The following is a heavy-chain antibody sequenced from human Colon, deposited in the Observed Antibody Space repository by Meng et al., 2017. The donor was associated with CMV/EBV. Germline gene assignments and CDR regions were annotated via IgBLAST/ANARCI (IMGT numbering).Heavy chain of an antibody. CDR1: GYSFTDYA. Sequence: SGYSFTDYALHWVRQAPGQGLEWMGWINTDTGNPTYAQGFTGRFVFSLDTSVSTAYLQISSLKAEDTAVYYCARGGGEIYYGSGTCDYWGQGALVTVSS. CDR2: INTDTGNP. J-gene: IGHJ4*02. CDR3: ARGGGEIYYGSGTCDY. D-gene: IGHD3-10*01. V-gene: IGHV7-4-1*02.